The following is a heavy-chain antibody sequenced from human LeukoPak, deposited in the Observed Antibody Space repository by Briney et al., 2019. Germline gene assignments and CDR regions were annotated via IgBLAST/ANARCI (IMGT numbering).Heavy chain of an antibody. CDR3: AKDILSQCGTNGYGAFDI. J-gene: IGHJ3*02. Sequence: GRSLRLSCAASGFTFVDHAMHWVRQAPGKGLEWVSGITWSGGTMGYADYVKGRFTLSRDNTKNSLFQQMNSLRAEDTALYYCAKDILSQCGTNGYGAFDIWGQGTMVTVST. CDR2: ITWSGGTM. D-gene: IGHD2-2*01. V-gene: IGHV3-9*01. CDR1: GFTFVDHA.